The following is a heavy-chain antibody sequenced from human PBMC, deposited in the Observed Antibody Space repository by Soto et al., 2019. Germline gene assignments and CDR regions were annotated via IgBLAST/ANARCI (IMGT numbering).Heavy chain of an antibody. V-gene: IGHV4-59*01. D-gene: IGHD2-2*01. Sequence: SETLSLTCTVSGGSISSYYWSWIRQPPGKGLEWIGYIFYSGSTNYNPSLKSRVTIFVDTSKNQFSLKLSSVTAADTAVYYCARGVEMAYFDYWGQGTLVTVSS. J-gene: IGHJ4*02. CDR3: ARGVEMAYFDY. CDR2: IFYSGST. CDR1: GGSISSYY.